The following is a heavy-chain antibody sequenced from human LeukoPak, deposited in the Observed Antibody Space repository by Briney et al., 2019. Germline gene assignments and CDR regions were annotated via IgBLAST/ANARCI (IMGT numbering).Heavy chain of an antibody. CDR1: GYTFTSYG. V-gene: IGHV1-8*02. Sequence: ASVKVSCKACGYTFTSYGISWVRQASGQGLEWMAWMNPHGDYTGYAQKFQDRVTMTSDSSTTTAYMELRSLTSEDTALYYCARGLRDGLTGNDVLDVWGLGTMVIVTS. CDR3: ARGLRDGLTGNDVLDV. D-gene: IGHD3-9*01. J-gene: IGHJ3*01. CDR2: MNPHGDYT.